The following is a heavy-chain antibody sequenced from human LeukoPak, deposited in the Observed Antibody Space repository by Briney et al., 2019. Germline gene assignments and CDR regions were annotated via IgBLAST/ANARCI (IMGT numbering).Heavy chain of an antibody. Sequence: SETLSLTCTVSGGPFSSYYWSWIRQPPGKGLEWIGYIYYTGSANYNPSLKSRVTMSVDTSKNQFSLKLSSVTAADTAVYYCARGLVRYYYYYYGMDVWGQGTTVTVSS. D-gene: IGHD6-13*01. CDR3: ARGLVRYYYYYYGMDV. CDR2: IYYTGSA. V-gene: IGHV4-59*12. CDR1: GGPFSSYY. J-gene: IGHJ6*02.